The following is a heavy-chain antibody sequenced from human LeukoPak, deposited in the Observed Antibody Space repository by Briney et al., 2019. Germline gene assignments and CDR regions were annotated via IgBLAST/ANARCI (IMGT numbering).Heavy chain of an antibody. J-gene: IGHJ6*03. CDR1: GYTFTSYD. D-gene: IGHD3-22*01. V-gene: IGHV1-8*03. CDR3: ARAAGPNYYDSSGYPSPRYYYYMDV. Sequence: ASVKVSCKASGYTFTSYDINWVRQATGQGLEWMGWMNPNRGNTGYAQKFQGRVTITRNTSISTAYMELSSLRSEDTAVYYCARAAGPNYYDSSGYPSPRYYYYMDVWGKGTTVTVSS. CDR2: MNPNRGNT.